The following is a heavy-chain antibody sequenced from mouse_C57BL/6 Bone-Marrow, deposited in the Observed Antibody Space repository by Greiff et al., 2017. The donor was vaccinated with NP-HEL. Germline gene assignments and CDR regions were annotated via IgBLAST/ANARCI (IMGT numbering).Heavy chain of an antibody. Sequence: EVQLQESGGGLVQPGGSLTLSCAASGFTFSDYYMYWVRQTPEKRLEWVAYISNGGGSTYYPDTVKGRFTISGDNAKNTLYLQMSRLKSEDTAMYYCARHDGYDEAYWGQGTLVTVSA. CDR1: GFTFSDYY. CDR3: ARHDGYDEAY. V-gene: IGHV5-12*01. D-gene: IGHD2-2*01. CDR2: ISNGGGST. J-gene: IGHJ3*01.